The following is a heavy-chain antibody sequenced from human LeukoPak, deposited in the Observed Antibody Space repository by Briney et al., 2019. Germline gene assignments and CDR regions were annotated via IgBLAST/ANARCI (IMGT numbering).Heavy chain of an antibody. Sequence: SETLSLTCTGSGGSISSGSYYWSWIRQPAGKGLEWIGRIYTSGSTNYNPSLKSRVTISVDTSKNQFSLKLSSVTAADTAVYYCAREPLVGGFDYWGQGTLVTVSS. CDR1: GGSISSGSYY. CDR2: IYTSGST. V-gene: IGHV4-61*02. CDR3: AREPLVGGFDY. D-gene: IGHD1-26*01. J-gene: IGHJ4*02.